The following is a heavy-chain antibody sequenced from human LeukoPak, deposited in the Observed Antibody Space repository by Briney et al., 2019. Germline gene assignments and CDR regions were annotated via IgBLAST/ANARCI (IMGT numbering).Heavy chain of an antibody. V-gene: IGHV3-23*01. CDR1: GLTFSSYG. D-gene: IGHD3-10*01. J-gene: IGHJ6*03. CDR2: ISGIGGST. CDR3: AKGSRCPYGSESYYIDYYYFYLDV. Sequence: GGTLRLSCAASGLTFSSYGMSSVRHAPGKGLEWVSAISGIGGSTYYADSVKGRFTISRENPKNTLYLQMNSLRAEDTAVYYCAKGSRCPYGSESYYIDYYYFYLDVWGKGTTVTISS.